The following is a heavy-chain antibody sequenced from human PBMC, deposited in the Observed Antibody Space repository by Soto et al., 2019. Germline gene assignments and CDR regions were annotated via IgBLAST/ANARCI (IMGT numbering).Heavy chain of an antibody. CDR2: IIPIFGTA. D-gene: IGHD3-22*01. Sequence: QVQLVQSGAEVKKPGSSVKVSCKASGGTFSSYAISWVRQAPGQGLEWMGGIIPIFGTANYAQKFQGRVTITADESTSTAYMELRSLRSEDTAVYYCARAPTVSLSYDSSGYYYYYYYGMDVWGQGTTVTVSS. CDR1: GGTFSSYA. J-gene: IGHJ6*02. CDR3: ARAPTVSLSYDSSGYYYYYYYGMDV. V-gene: IGHV1-69*12.